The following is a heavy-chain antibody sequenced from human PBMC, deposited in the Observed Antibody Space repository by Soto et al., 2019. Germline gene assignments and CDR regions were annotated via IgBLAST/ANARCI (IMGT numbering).Heavy chain of an antibody. CDR3: ARYSGKYQGPIDY. J-gene: IGHJ4*02. CDR1: GFTFSHYG. Sequence: VQLVESGGGVVQPGRSLRLSCAASGFTFSHYGIHWVRQAPGKGLEWLAVISYDGNNKHYADSVKGRFTVSRDNSKNTLYLRMNSLEAEDTAVYFCARYSGKYQGPIDYWGQGTLVTVSS. V-gene: IGHV3-30*03. CDR2: ISYDGNNK. D-gene: IGHD1-26*01.